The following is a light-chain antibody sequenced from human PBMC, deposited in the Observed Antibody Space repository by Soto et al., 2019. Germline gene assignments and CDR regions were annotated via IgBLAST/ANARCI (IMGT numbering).Light chain of an antibody. J-gene: IGKJ4*01. V-gene: IGKV3-11*01. CDR1: QSVGYH. CDR2: DAS. Sequence: TQSPATLSVSPGERATLSCRASQSVGYHLAWYQQKPGQAPRLLIYDASNRATGIPARFSGSGSGTDFTLAISSLEPEDFAVYYCQQRSNWPPVTFGGGTKVDIK. CDR3: QQRSNWPPVT.